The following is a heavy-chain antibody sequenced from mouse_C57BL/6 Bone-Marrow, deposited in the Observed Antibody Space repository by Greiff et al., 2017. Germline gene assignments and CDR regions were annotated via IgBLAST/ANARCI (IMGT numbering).Heavy chain of an antibody. J-gene: IGHJ1*03. D-gene: IGHD1-1*01. V-gene: IGHV5-9*01. CDR2: ISGGGGNT. Sequence: EVQLVESGGGLVKPGGSLKLSCAASGFTFSSYTMSWVRQTPEKRLQWVAAISGGGGNTYYPDSVKGRFTISRDNDKNILYLKMSSLGSEDTALYYCSRQVTTVLATKYFDVWGTGTTVTVSS. CDR1: GFTFSSYT. CDR3: SRQVTTVLATKYFDV.